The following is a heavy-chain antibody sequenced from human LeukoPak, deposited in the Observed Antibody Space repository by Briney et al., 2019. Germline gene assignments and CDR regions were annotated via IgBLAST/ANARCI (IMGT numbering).Heavy chain of an antibody. D-gene: IGHD3-22*01. J-gene: IGHJ4*02. V-gene: IGHV3-21*01. CDR1: GFTFSSYS. CDR3: ARDGGPIEYYYDSSGCFDY. CDR2: ISSSSSYI. Sequence: PGGSLRLSCAASGFTFSSYSMNWVRQAPGKGLEWVSSISSSSSYIYYADSVKGRFTISRDNAKSSLYLQMNSLRAEDTAVYYCARDGGPIEYYYDSSGCFDYWGQGTLVTVSS.